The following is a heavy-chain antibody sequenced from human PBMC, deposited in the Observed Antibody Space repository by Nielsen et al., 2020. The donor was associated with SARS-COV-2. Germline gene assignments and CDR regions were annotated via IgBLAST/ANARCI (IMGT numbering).Heavy chain of an antibody. CDR3: TSVWFGNARYMDV. CDR2: IRSKANSYAT. CDR1: GFTFSGSA. Sequence: LSLTCAASGFTFSGSAMHWVRQASGKGLEWVGRIRSKANSYATAYAASVKGRFTISRDDSKNTAYLQMNSLKTEDTAVYYCTSVWFGNARYMDVWGKGTTVTVSS. V-gene: IGHV3-73*01. J-gene: IGHJ6*03. D-gene: IGHD3-10*01.